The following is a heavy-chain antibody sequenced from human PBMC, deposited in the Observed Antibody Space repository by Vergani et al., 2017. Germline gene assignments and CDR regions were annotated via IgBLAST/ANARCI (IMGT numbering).Heavy chain of an antibody. J-gene: IGHJ6*02. CDR2: IIPILGIA. V-gene: IGHV1-69*02. CDR3: ASGGYDVWSGSHQPPYYYYYYGMDV. CDR1: GGTFSSYT. D-gene: IGHD3-3*01. Sequence: QVQLVQSGAEVKKPGSSVKVSCKASGGTFSSYTISWVRQAPGQGLEWMGRIIPILGIANYAQKFQGRVTITADKSTSAAYMGLSSLRSEDTAVYYCASGGYDVWSGSHQPPYYYYYYGMDVWGQGTTVTVSS.